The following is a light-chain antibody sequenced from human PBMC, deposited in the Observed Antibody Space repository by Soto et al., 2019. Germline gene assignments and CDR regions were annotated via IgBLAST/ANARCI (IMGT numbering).Light chain of an antibody. CDR2: GAS. Sequence: DIQMTQSPATLSVSVGDTVTLTCRASQSVSGRLAWYQQKPGEAPKLLIYGASSRPSGVPARFSGSGSGTNFTLTIGSLEPDDFAIYYCQQYDSFPETFGPGNKVDIK. CDR1: QSVSGR. CDR3: QQYDSFPET. V-gene: IGKV1-5*01. J-gene: IGKJ1*01.